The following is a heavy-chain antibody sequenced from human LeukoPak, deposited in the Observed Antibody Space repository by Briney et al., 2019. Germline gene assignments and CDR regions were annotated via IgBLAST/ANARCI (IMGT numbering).Heavy chain of an antibody. CDR2: INHSGST. CDR1: GGSFSGYY. Sequence: SETLSLTCAVYGGSFSGYYWSWIRQPPGKGLEWIGEINHSGSTNYNPSLKSRVTISVDTSKNQFSLKLSSVTAADTAVYYCARGVPLIDYYGSGSYYYYYYYYMDVWGKGTTVTVSS. CDR3: ARGVPLIDYYGSGSYYYYYYYYMDV. V-gene: IGHV4-34*01. D-gene: IGHD3-10*01. J-gene: IGHJ6*03.